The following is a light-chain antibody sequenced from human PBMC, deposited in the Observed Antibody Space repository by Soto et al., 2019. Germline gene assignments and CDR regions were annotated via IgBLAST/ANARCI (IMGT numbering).Light chain of an antibody. V-gene: IGKV2-28*01. CDR1: ENLLHRNGNKE. CDR3: MHTMRPPLT. J-gene: IGKJ4*01. Sequence: EIVMTQSPLSLSVTPGEPASISCRSSENLLHRNGNKELYWYLQKPGRSSQLLIYLGSNRASGVPDRFSGSGSGTDITLKISRVEAEDVGVYYCMHTMRPPLTFGVGTRVEI. CDR2: LGS.